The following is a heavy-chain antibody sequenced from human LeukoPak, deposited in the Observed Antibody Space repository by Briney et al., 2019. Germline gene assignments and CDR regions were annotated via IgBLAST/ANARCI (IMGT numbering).Heavy chain of an antibody. V-gene: IGHV4-31*03. CDR1: GGSISSGGYY. J-gene: IGHJ4*02. CDR2: IYYSGST. Sequence: HPSETLSLTCTVSGGSISSGGYYWSWIRQHPGKGLEWIGHIYYSGSTYYNPSLKSRVTISVDTSKNQFSLKLSSVTAADTAVYYCARVAYGDLLWYFDYWGQGTLVTVSS. D-gene: IGHD4-17*01. CDR3: ARVAYGDLLWYFDY.